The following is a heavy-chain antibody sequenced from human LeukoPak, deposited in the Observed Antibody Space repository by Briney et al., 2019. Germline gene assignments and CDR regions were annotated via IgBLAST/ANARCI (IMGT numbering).Heavy chain of an antibody. J-gene: IGHJ5*02. CDR3: AKRAPKEYYPMFDP. Sequence: GGSLRLSCAASGFTFSSYGMHGVRQAPGKRLEWGAVISYDGSNKYSADSVKGRFTISRDNSKNTLYLQMNSLRAEDTAVYYCAKRAPKEYYPMFDPWGQGTLVTVSS. CDR1: GFTFSSYG. CDR2: ISYDGSNK. V-gene: IGHV3-30*18. D-gene: IGHD3-10*01.